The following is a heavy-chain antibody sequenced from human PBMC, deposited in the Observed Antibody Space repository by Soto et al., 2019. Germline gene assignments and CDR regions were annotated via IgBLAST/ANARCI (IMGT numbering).Heavy chain of an antibody. CDR2: INPSGGST. J-gene: IGHJ3*02. Sequence: ASVKVSCKASGSTFTSYYMHWVRQAPGQGLEWMGRINPSGGSTSYAQKFQGRVTMTRDTSTSTVYMELSSLRSEDTAVYYCARAPNIGYSSGWIDAFDIWGQGTMGT. D-gene: IGHD6-19*01. V-gene: IGHV1-46*01. CDR1: GSTFTSYY. CDR3: ARAPNIGYSSGWIDAFDI.